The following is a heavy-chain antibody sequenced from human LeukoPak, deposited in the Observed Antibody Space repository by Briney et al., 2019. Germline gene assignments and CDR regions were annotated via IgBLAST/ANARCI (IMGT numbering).Heavy chain of an antibody. V-gene: IGHV3-74*01. CDR2: ISPDGSTT. CDR1: GFSISSYW. Sequence: GGSLRLSCAASGFSISSYWMHWVRQVPGKGLVWVSRISPDGSTTGYADSVKGRFTASRDNSKNTLYLQMNSLRAEDTAVYYCAKARWLVLFDYWGQGTLVTVSS. J-gene: IGHJ4*02. CDR3: AKARWLVLFDY. D-gene: IGHD6-19*01.